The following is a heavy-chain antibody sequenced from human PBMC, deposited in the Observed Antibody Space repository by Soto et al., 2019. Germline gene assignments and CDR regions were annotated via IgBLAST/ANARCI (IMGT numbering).Heavy chain of an antibody. CDR2: ISYDGSNK. CDR1: GFTFSSYA. CDR3: AREKLWFGELFYWFDP. Sequence: PGGSLRLSCAASGFTFSSYAMHWVRQAPGKGLEWVAVISYDGSNKYYADSVKGRFTISRDNSKNTLYLQMNSLRAEDTAVYYCAREKLWFGELFYWFDPWGQGXLVTVSS. V-gene: IGHV3-30-3*01. D-gene: IGHD3-10*01. J-gene: IGHJ5*02.